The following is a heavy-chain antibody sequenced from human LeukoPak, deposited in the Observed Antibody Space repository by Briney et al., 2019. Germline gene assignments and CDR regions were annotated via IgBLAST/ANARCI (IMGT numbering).Heavy chain of an antibody. CDR3: ASLRIAVAGTRDYDAFDI. CDR2: INPSGGST. D-gene: IGHD6-19*01. CDR1: GYTFTSYY. J-gene: IGHJ3*02. V-gene: IGHV1-46*01. Sequence: GASVKVSCKASGYTFTSYYMHWVRQAPGQGLEWTGIINPSGGSTSYAQKFQGRVTMTRDMSTSTVYMELSSLRSEDTAVYYCASLRIAVAGTRDYDAFDIWGQGTMVTVSS.